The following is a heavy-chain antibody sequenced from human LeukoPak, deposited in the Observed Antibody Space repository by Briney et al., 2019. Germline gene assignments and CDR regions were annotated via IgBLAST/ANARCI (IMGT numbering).Heavy chain of an antibody. V-gene: IGHV1-18*01. CDR3: ARTNMIFGVDVEQNWFDV. CDR1: DYTFYNHG. D-gene: IGHD3/OR15-3a*01. J-gene: IGHJ5*02. Sequence: ASVKVSCKASDYTFYNHGISWVRQAAGHGLEWMGWVSGYKDARKYPKKFQGRVILTTDMATNTVYMELRSLRLDDTAVYYCARTNMIFGVDVEQNWFDVWGQGTLVIVSS. CDR2: VSGYKDAR.